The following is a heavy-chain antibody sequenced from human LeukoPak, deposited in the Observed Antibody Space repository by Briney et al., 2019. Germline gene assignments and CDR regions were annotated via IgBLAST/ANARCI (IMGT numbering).Heavy chain of an antibody. V-gene: IGHV4-59*12. CDR1: GGSISSYY. CDR3: ARDSLADDFWSGYRWFDP. D-gene: IGHD3-3*01. Sequence: PSETLSLTCTVSGGSISSYYWSWIRQPPGMGLEWIGYIYYSGSTDYNPSLKSRVTISVDTSKNQFSLKLTSVAAADTAVYYCARDSLADDFWSGYRWFDPWGQGTLVTVSS. J-gene: IGHJ5*02. CDR2: IYYSGST.